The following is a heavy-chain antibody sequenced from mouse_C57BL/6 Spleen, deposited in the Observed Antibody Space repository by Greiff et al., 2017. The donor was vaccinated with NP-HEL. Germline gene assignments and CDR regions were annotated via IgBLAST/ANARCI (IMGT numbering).Heavy chain of an antibody. J-gene: IGHJ2*01. CDR1: GFTFSSYA. V-gene: IGHV5-4*01. D-gene: IGHD4-1*01. CDR2: ISDGGSYT. Sequence: EVMLVESGGGLVKPGGSLKLSCAASGFTFSSYAMSWVRQTPEKRLAWVATISDGGSYTYYPDNVQGRFTISRDNAKNNLYLQMSHLKSEDTAMYYCAREGGWDSRYFDYWGQGTTLTVSS. CDR3: AREGGWDSRYFDY.